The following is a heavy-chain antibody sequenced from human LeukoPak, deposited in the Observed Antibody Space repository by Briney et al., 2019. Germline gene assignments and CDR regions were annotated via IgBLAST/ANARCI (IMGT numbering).Heavy chain of an antibody. Sequence: GGSLRLSCAASGFTFSRYAMHWVRQAPGKGLEWVAVISYDGSNKDYADSVKGRFTISRDNAKNSLYLQMNSLRAEDTAVYYCARDLGIVGATPPRDYWGQGTLVTVSS. V-gene: IGHV3-30-3*01. CDR3: ARDLGIVGATPPRDY. D-gene: IGHD1-26*01. J-gene: IGHJ4*02. CDR2: ISYDGSNK. CDR1: GFTFSRYA.